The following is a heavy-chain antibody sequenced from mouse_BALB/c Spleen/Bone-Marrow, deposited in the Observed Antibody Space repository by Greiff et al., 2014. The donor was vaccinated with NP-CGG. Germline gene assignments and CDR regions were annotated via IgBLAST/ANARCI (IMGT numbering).Heavy chain of an antibody. Sequence: VQLQQSGAELVKPGASVKLSCTASGFNIKDTYMHWVKQRPEQGLEWIGRIYPANGDTKYDPKFQGKAIITADTSSNTAYLQLSSLTSEDTAVYYCARYGNGLMDYWGQGTSVTVSS. CDR1: GFNIKDTY. CDR3: ARYGNGLMDY. D-gene: IGHD2-1*01. V-gene: IGHV14-3*02. CDR2: IYPANGDT. J-gene: IGHJ4*01.